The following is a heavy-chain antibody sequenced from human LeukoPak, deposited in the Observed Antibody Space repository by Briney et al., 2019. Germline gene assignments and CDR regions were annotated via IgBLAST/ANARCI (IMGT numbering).Heavy chain of an antibody. J-gene: IGHJ4*02. CDR1: GFTFSSYA. Sequence: GGSLRLSCAASGFTFSSYAMSWVRQAPGKGLEWVSAISGSGGSTYYADSVKGRFTISRDNSKNTLYLQMNSLRAEDTAVYYCAKGPINYDSSGYYPFDYWGQGTLVTVSS. V-gene: IGHV3-23*01. D-gene: IGHD3-22*01. CDR3: AKGPINYDSSGYYPFDY. CDR2: ISGSGGST.